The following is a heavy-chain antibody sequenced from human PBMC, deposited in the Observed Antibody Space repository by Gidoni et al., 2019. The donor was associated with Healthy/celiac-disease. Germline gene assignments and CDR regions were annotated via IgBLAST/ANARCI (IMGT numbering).Heavy chain of an antibody. Sequence: QVQLQQWGAGLLKPSETLSLTCAVYGGSFSGYYWIWIRQPPGKGLEWIGEINHSGSTNYNPSLKSRVTISVDTSKNQFSLKLSSVTAADTAVYYCARGGYSYGYDFDYWGQGTLVTVSS. D-gene: IGHD5-18*01. CDR3: ARGGYSYGYDFDY. CDR1: GGSFSGYY. CDR2: INHSGST. V-gene: IGHV4-34*01. J-gene: IGHJ4*02.